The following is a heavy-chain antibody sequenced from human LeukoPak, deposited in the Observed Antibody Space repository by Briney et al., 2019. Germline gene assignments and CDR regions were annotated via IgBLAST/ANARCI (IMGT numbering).Heavy chain of an antibody. CDR1: GFTFNRYN. V-gene: IGHV3-48*01. J-gene: IGHJ3*02. Sequence: PGGSLRLSCAASGFTFNRYNMNWVRRALGKGLEWVSSISTSSSSTIYYADSVKGRFTISRDNAKNSLYLQMNSLRAEDTAVYYCAREMVTTFAFDIWGQGTMVTVSS. CDR3: AREMVTTFAFDI. D-gene: IGHD4-17*01. CDR2: ISTSSSSTI.